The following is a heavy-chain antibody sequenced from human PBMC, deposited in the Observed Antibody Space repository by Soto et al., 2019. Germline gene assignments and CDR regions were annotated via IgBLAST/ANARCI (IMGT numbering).Heavy chain of an antibody. D-gene: IGHD3-3*01. CDR2: IVVGSGNT. CDR1: GFTFTSSA. V-gene: IGHV1-58*01. CDR3: AAPPGRHSITIFGVASYGMDV. Sequence: ASVKVSCKASGFTFTSSAVQWVRQARGQRLEWIGWIVVGSGNTNYAQKFQERVTITRDMSTSTAYMELSSLRSEDTAVYYCAAPPGRHSITIFGVASYGMDVWG. J-gene: IGHJ6*02.